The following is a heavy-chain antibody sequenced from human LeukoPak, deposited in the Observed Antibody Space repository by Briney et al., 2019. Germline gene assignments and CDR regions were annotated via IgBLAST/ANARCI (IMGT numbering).Heavy chain of an antibody. Sequence: SETLSLTCTVSGGSISSYYWSWIRQPPGKGLEWIGYIFYSGSTNYNPSLKSRVTISVDTSKNQFSLKLSSVTAADTAVYYCATITYHSGSGSYPYFDYWGQGSLVTVSS. J-gene: IGHJ4*02. D-gene: IGHD3-10*01. CDR1: GGSISSYY. CDR2: IFYSGST. V-gene: IGHV4-59*01. CDR3: ATITYHSGSGSYPYFDY.